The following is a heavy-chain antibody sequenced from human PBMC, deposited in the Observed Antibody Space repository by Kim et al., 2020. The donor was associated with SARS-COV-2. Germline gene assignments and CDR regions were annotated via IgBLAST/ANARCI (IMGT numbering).Heavy chain of an antibody. V-gene: IGHV1-18*01. J-gene: IGHJ5*02. Sequence: ASVKVSCKASGYTFTYYAISWARQAPGQGLEWLGWISSDNGDTQYAQNVQGRVTMTVDTSTSTAYMEVRSLRSDDTAIYFCARAFEFADTHKNWFDLWGQ. CDR2: ISSDNGDT. CDR1: GYTFTYYA. CDR3: ARAFEFADTHKNWFDL. D-gene: IGHD5-18*01.